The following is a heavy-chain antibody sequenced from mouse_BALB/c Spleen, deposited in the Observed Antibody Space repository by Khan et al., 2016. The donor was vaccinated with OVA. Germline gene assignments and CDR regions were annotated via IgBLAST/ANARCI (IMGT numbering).Heavy chain of an antibody. CDR2: IWSDGST. D-gene: IGHD2-10*01. V-gene: IGHV2-6-1*01. CDR3: ARQPYYHYHIMDY. Sequence: QMQLEESGPGLVAPSQSLSITCTISGFSLTNYGVHWVRQPPGKGLEWLVAIWSDGSTTYNSALKSSLTISKDNAKSQVFLKKNSLQTDDTAEYFRARQPYYHYHIMDYWGQGTSVTVSS. J-gene: IGHJ4*01. CDR1: GFSLTNYG.